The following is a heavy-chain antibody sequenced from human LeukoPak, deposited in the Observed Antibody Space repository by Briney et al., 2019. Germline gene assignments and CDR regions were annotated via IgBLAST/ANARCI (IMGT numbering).Heavy chain of an antibody. CDR2: IYYSGST. D-gene: IGHD4-11*01. J-gene: IGHJ4*02. CDR1: GGSISSSSYY. V-gene: IGHV4-39*01. CDR3: AGPDPTFSIDY. Sequence: SETLSLTCTVSGGSISSSSYYWGWIRQPPGKGLEWIGSIYYSGSTYYNPSLKSRVTISVDTSKNQFSLKLSSVTAADTAVYYCAGPDPTFSIDYWGQGTLVTVSS.